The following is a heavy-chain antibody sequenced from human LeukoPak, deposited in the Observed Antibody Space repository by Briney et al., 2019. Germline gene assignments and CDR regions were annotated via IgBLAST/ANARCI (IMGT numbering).Heavy chain of an antibody. V-gene: IGHV4-59*01. J-gene: IGHJ4*02. CDR1: GGSISSYY. CDR2: IYHSGTT. Sequence: SETLSLTCTVSGGSISSYYWSWIRQPPGKGLEWIGYIYHSGTTNYNPSLKSRVTISVDTSKSQFSLKLSFVAAADTAIYYCARNIVGPRQVDYWGQGTLVTVSS. CDR3: ARNIVGPRQVDY. D-gene: IGHD1-26*01.